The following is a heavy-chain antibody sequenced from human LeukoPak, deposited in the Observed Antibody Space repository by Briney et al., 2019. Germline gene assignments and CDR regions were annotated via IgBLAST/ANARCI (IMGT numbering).Heavy chain of an antibody. D-gene: IGHD4-11*01. CDR3: ARAGSNSNYPSEIRFDP. Sequence: GASVKVSCKASGYTFTSYGISWVRQAPGQGLEWMGYIGAYNGNTNYAQKFQGTVTMTTDTSTSTAYMEVRSLRSDDTAVYYCARAGSNSNYPSEIRFDPWGQGTLVTVSS. CDR1: GYTFTSYG. V-gene: IGHV1-18*01. J-gene: IGHJ5*02. CDR2: IGAYNGNT.